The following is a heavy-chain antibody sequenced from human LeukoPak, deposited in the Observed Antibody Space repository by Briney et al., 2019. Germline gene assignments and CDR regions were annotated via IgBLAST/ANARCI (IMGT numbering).Heavy chain of an antibody. CDR3: AREGPRREFGKLIVGFRGWLDP. D-gene: IGHD3-16*02. V-gene: IGHV4-61*02. Sequence: SETLSLTCIVSGGSISSSSYYWNWIRQPAGKGLEWIGRIYTSGSTSYNPSLKSRVTISVDTSKNQFSLKLNSVTAADTAVYYCAREGPRREFGKLIVGFRGWLDPWGQGTLVTVSS. CDR1: GGSISSSSYY. CDR2: IYTSGST. J-gene: IGHJ5*02.